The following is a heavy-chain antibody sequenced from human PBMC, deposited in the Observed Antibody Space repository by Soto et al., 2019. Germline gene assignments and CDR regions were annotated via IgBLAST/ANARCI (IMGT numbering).Heavy chain of an antibody. D-gene: IGHD1-1*01. V-gene: IGHV2-26*01. Sequence: QVTLKESGPVLVKPTETLTLTCTVSGFSLTTGRMGVSWIRQSPGKALEWLAHIFSDNERSYSTSLQGRLTISKDRSGNQVVPSNTHHDPVDLSTYYRGPGNAYSYPIHLGMDVWGQGTTVTVSS. CDR2: IFSDNER. CDR3: GPGNAYSYPIHLGMDV. CDR1: GFSLTTGRMG. J-gene: IGHJ6*02.